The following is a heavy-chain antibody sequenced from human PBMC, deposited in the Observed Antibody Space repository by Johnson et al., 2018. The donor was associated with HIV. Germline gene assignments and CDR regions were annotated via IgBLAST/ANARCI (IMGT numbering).Heavy chain of an antibody. CDR3: ARDLVATMNQPASDAFDI. J-gene: IGHJ3*02. CDR2: INWNGGST. D-gene: IGHD5-12*01. Sequence: EVQLVESGGGLVQPGGSRKLSCAASGFTFSSYAMNWVRQAPGKGLEWVYVINWNGGSTGYADSVKGRFTISRDNAKNSLYLQMNSLRAEDTAVYYCARDLVATMNQPASDAFDIWGQGTMVTVSS. CDR1: GFTFSSYA. V-gene: IGHV3-20*04.